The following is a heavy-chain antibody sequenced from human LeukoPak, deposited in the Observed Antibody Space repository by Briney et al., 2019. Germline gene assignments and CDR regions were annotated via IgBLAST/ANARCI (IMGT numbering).Heavy chain of an antibody. CDR1: GYTFTSYG. V-gene: IGHV1-18*01. CDR3: ARDRCSGGSCYFDY. J-gene: IGHJ4*02. D-gene: IGHD2-15*01. CDR2: ISAYNGNT. Sequence: ASMKVSCKASGYTFTSYGISWVRQAPGQGLEWMGWISAYNGNTNYAQKLQGRVTMTTDTSTSTAYMELRSLRSDDTAVYYCARDRCSGGSCYFDYWGQGTLVTVSS.